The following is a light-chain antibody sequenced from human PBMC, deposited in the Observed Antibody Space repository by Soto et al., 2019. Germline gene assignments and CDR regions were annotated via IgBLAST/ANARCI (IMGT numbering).Light chain of an antibody. V-gene: IGKV1-5*01. CDR1: QSISVW. J-gene: IGKJ1*01. CDR2: DAY. CDR3: QQYNSYAST. Sequence: ATLTCRASQSISVWLAWYQQKAGMAPKLLISDAYRLESGVPSRFSGSGSETEFTLTISSLQPDDSATYYCQQYNSYASTFGQGTKVDIK.